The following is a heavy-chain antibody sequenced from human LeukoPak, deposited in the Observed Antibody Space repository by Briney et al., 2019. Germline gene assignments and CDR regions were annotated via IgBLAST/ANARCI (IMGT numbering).Heavy chain of an antibody. CDR1: GGSISSYY. CDR3: AREIGDYYDSSSYRTYYFDY. D-gene: IGHD3-22*01. CDR2: IYTSGST. Sequence: SETLSLTCTVSGGSISSYYWSWIRQPAGKGLEWIGRIYTSGSTNYNPSLKSRVTMSVDTSKNQISLKLSSVTAADTAVYYCAREIGDYYDSSSYRTYYFDYWGQGTLVTVSS. J-gene: IGHJ4*02. V-gene: IGHV4-4*07.